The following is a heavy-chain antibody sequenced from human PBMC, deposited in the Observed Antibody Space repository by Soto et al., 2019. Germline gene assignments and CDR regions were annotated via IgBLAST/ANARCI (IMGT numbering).Heavy chain of an antibody. CDR1: GGSISSGGYY. J-gene: IGHJ4*02. D-gene: IGHD6-13*01. CDR3: ARDPVHHPGQQLASFDY. CDR2: IYYSGST. Sequence: PSETLSLTCTVSGGSISSGGYYWSWIRQHPGKGLEWIGYIYYSGSTYYNPSLKSRVTISVDTSKNQFSLKLSSVTAADTAVYYCARDPVHHPGQQLASFDYWGQGTLVTVSS. V-gene: IGHV4-31*03.